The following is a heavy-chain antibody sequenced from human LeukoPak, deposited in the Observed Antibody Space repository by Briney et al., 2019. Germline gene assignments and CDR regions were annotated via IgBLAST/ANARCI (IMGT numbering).Heavy chain of an antibody. CDR2: ISGAANTF. Sequence: PGGSLRLSCAASGFTFSPYAMTWVRQAPGKGLDWVASISGAANTFYYADSAKGPFTISIENSKNTLYLQMNSLRADDTAVYYCAKQGSASSPTYHDYWGHGTLVTVSS. CDR3: AKQGSASSPTYHDY. D-gene: IGHD2-2*01. J-gene: IGHJ4*01. V-gene: IGHV3-23*01. CDR1: GFTFSPYA.